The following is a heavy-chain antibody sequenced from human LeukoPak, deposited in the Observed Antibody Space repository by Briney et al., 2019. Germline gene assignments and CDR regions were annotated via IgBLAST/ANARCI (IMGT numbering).Heavy chain of an antibody. V-gene: IGHV4-59*08. CDR3: ARIISGLYYISW. CDR1: GGSTSAYY. CDR2: INYSGRT. Sequence: SETLSLTRSVPGGSTSAYYWSWIRQPPGKGLEWIGYINYSGRTDYNPSLKGRVTISVDTSKNQFSLKLSSVTAADTAVFYCARIISGLYYISWWGQGTLVTVSS. J-gene: IGHJ4*02. D-gene: IGHD2-8*01.